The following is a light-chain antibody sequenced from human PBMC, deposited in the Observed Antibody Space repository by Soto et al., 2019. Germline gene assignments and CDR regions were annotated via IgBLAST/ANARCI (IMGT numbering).Light chain of an antibody. Sequence: DIQMTQSPATLAASVGDRVSLTCRASQSIDTWLAWYQQKPGKAPNLLIYKASRLESGVPSRFSGSGSGTEFTITISSLQPEDFGSYYCQEYKNDYGTFGQGTKVDIK. J-gene: IGKJ1*01. V-gene: IGKV1-5*03. CDR3: QEYKNDYGT. CDR2: KAS. CDR1: QSIDTW.